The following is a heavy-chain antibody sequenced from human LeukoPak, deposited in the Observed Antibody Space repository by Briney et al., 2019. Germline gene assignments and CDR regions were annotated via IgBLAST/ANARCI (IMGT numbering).Heavy chain of an antibody. CDR1: GFTFSSYW. Sequence: GRSLRLSCAASGFTFSSYWMHWVRQAPGKGLVWVSRINSDGSSTSYADSVKGRFTISRDNAKNTLYLQMNSLRAEDTAVYYCARDRYVYSYVYYYYGMDVWGQGTTVTVSS. CDR3: ARDRYVYSYVYYYYGMDV. D-gene: IGHD5-18*01. CDR2: INSDGSST. J-gene: IGHJ6*02. V-gene: IGHV3-74*01.